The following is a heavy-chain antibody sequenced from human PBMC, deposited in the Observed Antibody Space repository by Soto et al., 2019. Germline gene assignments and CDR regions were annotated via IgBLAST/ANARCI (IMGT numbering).Heavy chain of an antibody. CDR3: VHRGGYDTVTGYYGMVRMRAFDI. J-gene: IGHJ3*02. CDR2: IYWDDDK. Sequence: QITLKESGPTLVKPTQTLTLTCTFSGFSLSTSGVGVGWIRQPPEKALEWLALIYWDDDKRYSPSVMRRLTITKDTSKNQVVLRMTNMDPVDTATYYCVHRGGYDTVTGYYGMVRMRAFDIWGQGTTVTVSS. CDR1: GFSLSTSGVG. V-gene: IGHV2-5*02. D-gene: IGHD3-9*01.